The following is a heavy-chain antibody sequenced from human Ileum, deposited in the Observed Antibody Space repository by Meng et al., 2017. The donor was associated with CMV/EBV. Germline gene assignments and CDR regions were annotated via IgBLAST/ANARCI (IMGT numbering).Heavy chain of an antibody. V-gene: IGHV1-2*02. CDR1: GYTFTGYY. CDR2: INPNSGGT. Sequence: ASVKVSCKASGYTFTGYYMHWVQQAPGQGLEWMGWINPNSGGTNYAQKFQGRVTMTRDTSFSTAYMELSRLRSDDTAVYYCARDLARTIVVVPAAIPNYGMDVWGQGTTVTVSS. CDR3: ARDLARTIVVVPAAIPNYGMDV. D-gene: IGHD2-2*02. J-gene: IGHJ6*02.